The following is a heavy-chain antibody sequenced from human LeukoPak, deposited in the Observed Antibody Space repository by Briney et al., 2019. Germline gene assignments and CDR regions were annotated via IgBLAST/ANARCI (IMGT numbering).Heavy chain of an antibody. J-gene: IGHJ4*02. CDR2: ISAYNGNT. CDR3: VRVRRITIFGVVIEGFADY. D-gene: IGHD3-3*01. Sequence: SVKVSCKASGYTFTSYDISWVRQAPGQGLEWMGWISAYNGNTNYAQKLQGRVTMTTDTSTSTAYMELRSLRSDDTAVYYCVRVRRITIFGVVIEGFADYWGQGTLVTVSS. CDR1: GYTFTSYD. V-gene: IGHV1-18*01.